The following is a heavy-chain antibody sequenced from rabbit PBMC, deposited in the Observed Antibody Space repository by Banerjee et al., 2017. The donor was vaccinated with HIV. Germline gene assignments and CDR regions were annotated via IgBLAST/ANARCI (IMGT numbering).Heavy chain of an antibody. J-gene: IGHJ4*01. V-gene: IGHV1S45*01. CDR2: IYAGSSGST. D-gene: IGHD4-2*01. Sequence: EESGGDLVKPEGSLTLTCTASGLDFSNNYWICWVRQAPGKGLEWIACIYAGSSGSTQYANWAKGRFTISKISSTTVTQQMTALTAADTATYFCARDDAGVAGYDWDLWGPGTLVTVS. CDR3: ARDDAGVAGYDWDL. CDR1: GLDFSNNYW.